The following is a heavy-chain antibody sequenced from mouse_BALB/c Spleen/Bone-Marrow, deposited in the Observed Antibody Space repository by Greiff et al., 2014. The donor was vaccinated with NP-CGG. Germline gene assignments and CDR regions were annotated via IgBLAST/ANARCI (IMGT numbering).Heavy chain of an antibody. CDR2: ISTYSGNT. J-gene: IGHJ4*01. V-gene: IGHV1-67*01. D-gene: IGHD1-1*01. CDR1: GYTFTDCA. Sequence: VQLQQSGPELVRPGVPVKISCKGSGYTFTDCAMHWVKQSHAKSLEWIGVISTYSGNTNYNQKFKGKATMTVDKSSSTAYMELARLTSEDSAIYYCARYGYGSSYYAMDYWGQGTSVTVSS. CDR3: ARYGYGSSYYAMDY.